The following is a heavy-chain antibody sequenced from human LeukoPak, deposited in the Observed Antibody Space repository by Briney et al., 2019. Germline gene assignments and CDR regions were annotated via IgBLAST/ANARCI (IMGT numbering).Heavy chain of an antibody. V-gene: IGHV3-48*03. Sequence: GGSLRLSCAASGFTFSSYEMNWVRQAPEKGLEWVSYISSSGSTIYYADSVKGRFTISRDNAKNSPYLQMHSLRAEDTAVYYCVRWYDAFDIWGQGTMVTVSS. CDR3: VRWYDAFDI. CDR1: GFTFSSYE. J-gene: IGHJ3*02. CDR2: ISSSGSTI. D-gene: IGHD2-15*01.